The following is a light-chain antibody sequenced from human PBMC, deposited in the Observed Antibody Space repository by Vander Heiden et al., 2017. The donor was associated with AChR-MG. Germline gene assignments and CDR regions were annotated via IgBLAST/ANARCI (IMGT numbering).Light chain of an antibody. CDR3: QQYKSYPAT. Sequence: EIQLTQSPSFLSAFVGESVTFTCRASQAISNSLAWYQQKPGEVPTLLIYGGSTMQVGVPSRFSSSGSGTEFTLTISSLLPEDFAAYYCQQYKSYPATFGGGTKVEIK. CDR1: QAISNS. V-gene: IGKV1-9*01. J-gene: IGKJ4*01. CDR2: GGS.